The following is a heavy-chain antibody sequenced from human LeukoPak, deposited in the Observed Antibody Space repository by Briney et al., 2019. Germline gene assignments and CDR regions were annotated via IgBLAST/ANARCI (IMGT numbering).Heavy chain of an antibody. J-gene: IGHJ4*02. CDR3: ARGRDGSQSPIDY. V-gene: IGHV3-21*01. CDR1: GFTFSNYN. Sequence: AGGSLRLSCAASGFTFSNYNMNWVRQAPGKGLEWVSSISSSSSYIYYADSLRGRFTISRDNAENSLYLQMISLRAEDTAVYYCARGRDGSQSPIDYWGQGTLVTVSS. D-gene: IGHD5-24*01. CDR2: ISSSSSYI.